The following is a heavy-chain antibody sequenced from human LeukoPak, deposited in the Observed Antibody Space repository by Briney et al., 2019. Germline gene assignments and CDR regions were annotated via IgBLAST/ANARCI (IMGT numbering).Heavy chain of an antibody. CDR2: INCAGTT. CDR3: ARVSVRYGDYYFDH. CDR1: GDTITTYY. V-gene: IGHV4-59*01. J-gene: IGHJ4*02. Sequence: SETLSLTCTVSGDTITTYYWSWIRQPPGKGLEWIAYINCAGTTNYNPSLKSRVTISLDTSKNQFSLSLSSVTAADTAVYYCARVSVRYGDYYFDHWGQGTLVIVSS. D-gene: IGHD4-17*01.